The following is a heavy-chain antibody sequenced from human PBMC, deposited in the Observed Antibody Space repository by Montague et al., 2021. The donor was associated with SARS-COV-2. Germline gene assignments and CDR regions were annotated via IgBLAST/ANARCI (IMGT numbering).Heavy chain of an antibody. V-gene: IGHV4-39*01. CDR3: ARRRLRKDYFDF. J-gene: IGHJ4*02. Sequence: SETLSLTCTVSGDSVSSSDRYWGWIRQPPGKELEWLGIVYYSGYTYYNPSVKGRVTISIDASKNQFSLKLTSLTATDTAIYHCARRRLRKDYFDFWGQGTLLTVSS. CDR2: VYYSGYT. CDR1: GDSVSSSDRY. D-gene: IGHD4-17*01.